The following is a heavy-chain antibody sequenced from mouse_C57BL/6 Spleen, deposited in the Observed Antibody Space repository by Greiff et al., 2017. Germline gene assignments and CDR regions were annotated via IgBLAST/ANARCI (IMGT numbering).Heavy chain of an antibody. CDR3: ARRDYDNDYYAMDY. CDR2: IYPRSGNT. CDR1: GYTFTSYG. D-gene: IGHD2-4*01. Sequence: VQLVESGAELARPGASVKLSCKASGYTFTSYGISWVKQRTGQGLEWIGEIYPRSGNTYYNEKFKGKATLTADKSSSTAYMELRSLTSEDSAVYFCARRDYDNDYYAMDYWGQGTSVTVSS. V-gene: IGHV1-81*01. J-gene: IGHJ4*01.